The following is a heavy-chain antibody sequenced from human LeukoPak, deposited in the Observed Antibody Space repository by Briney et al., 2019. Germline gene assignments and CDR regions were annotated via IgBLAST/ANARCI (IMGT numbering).Heavy chain of an antibody. V-gene: IGHV4-34*01. D-gene: IGHD4-23*01. Sequence: KPSETLSLTCAVYGGSFSGHYWSWIRQPPGRGLEWIGEINHSGSTSYNPSLKSRVTISVDTSKNQFSLKLNSVTAADTAVYYCARVSGNSAAGDAFDIWGQGTTVTVSS. CDR1: GGSFSGHY. CDR3: ARVSGNSAAGDAFDI. CDR2: INHSGST. J-gene: IGHJ3*02.